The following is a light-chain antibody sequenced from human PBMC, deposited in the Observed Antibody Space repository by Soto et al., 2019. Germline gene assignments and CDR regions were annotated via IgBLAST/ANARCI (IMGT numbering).Light chain of an antibody. J-gene: IGLJ1*01. CDR2: DVS. CDR1: SSDVGGYNY. V-gene: IGLV2-14*01. CDR3: SSYTSSSTV. Sequence: QSALTQPASVSGSPGQSITISCTGTSSDVGGYNYVSWYQQHPGKAPKLMIYDVSNRPSGVSNRFSGSKSGNTASLTISWLQAEDEADYYCSSYTSSSTVFGTGTKVTVL.